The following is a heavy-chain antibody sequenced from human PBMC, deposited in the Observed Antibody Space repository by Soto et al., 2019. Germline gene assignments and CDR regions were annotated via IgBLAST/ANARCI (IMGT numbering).Heavy chain of an antibody. Sequence: EVQLVESGGGLVQPGGSLRLSCAASGFTFSSYSMNWVRQAPGKGLEWVSYISSSSSTIYYADSVKGRFTISGDNAKNSLYXXXNXXRAGDTAVYYCARDYVGAYCSSTSCYSDYYYGMDVWGQGATVTVSS. CDR1: GFTFSSYS. V-gene: IGHV3-48*01. CDR3: ARDYVGAYCSSTSCYSDYYYGMDV. J-gene: IGHJ6*02. D-gene: IGHD2-2*01. CDR2: ISSSSSTI.